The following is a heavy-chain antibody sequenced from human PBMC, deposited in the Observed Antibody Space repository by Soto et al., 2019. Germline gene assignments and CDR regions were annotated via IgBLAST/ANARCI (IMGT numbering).Heavy chain of an antibody. D-gene: IGHD3-3*01. CDR3: ARGGGVGVAGSAAVAM. J-gene: IGHJ3*02. CDR2: INPATGAA. Sequence: QLHLLQSGAVVKKPGASVTVSCSASGYPVTAYYMHWVRQAPGRGLEWMGGINPATGAAKYTQTCQGRVTRTRDTSTSTVFMDLSVLTSADTAGFYCARGGGVGVAGSAAVAMLGQGTLFTVSS. V-gene: IGHV1-2*02. CDR1: GYPVTAYY.